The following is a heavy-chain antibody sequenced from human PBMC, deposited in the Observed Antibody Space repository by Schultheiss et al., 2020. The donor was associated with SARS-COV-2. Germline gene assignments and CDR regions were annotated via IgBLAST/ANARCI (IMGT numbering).Heavy chain of an antibody. V-gene: IGHV5-51*01. CDR1: GYSFTSYW. J-gene: IGHJ6*03. Sequence: GESLKISCKGSGYSFTSYWIGWVRQMPGKGLEWMGIIYPGDSDTRYSPSFQGQVTISADKSISTAYLQWSSLKASDTAMYYCARVSPRYGDYQYYYMDVWGKGTTVTVSS. CDR2: IYPGDSDT. CDR3: ARVSPRYGDYQYYYMDV. D-gene: IGHD4-17*01.